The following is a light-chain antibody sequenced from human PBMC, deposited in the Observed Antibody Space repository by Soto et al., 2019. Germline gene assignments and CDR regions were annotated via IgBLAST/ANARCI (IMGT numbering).Light chain of an antibody. CDR3: QQYSSLWT. CDR1: QSVSNNY. V-gene: IGKV3-20*01. Sequence: EIVLTQSPGTLSLSPGERATLSCRTSQSVSNNYLAWYQQKPGQAPRLLIYGASSRATGIPDRFSGNGSGTDFTLSISRLEPEDFAVYYCQQYSSLWTFGQGTKVDIK. CDR2: GAS. J-gene: IGKJ1*01.